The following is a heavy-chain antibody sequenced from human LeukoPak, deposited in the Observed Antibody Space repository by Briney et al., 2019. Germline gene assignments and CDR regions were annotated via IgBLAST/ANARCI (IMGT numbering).Heavy chain of an antibody. J-gene: IGHJ5*02. Sequence: PSETLSLTCTVSGGSISSYYWSWIRQPPGKGLEWIGEINHSGSTNYNPSLKSRVTISVDTSKNQFSLKLSSVTAADTAVYYCARGSQFYSYPNWFDPWGQGTLVTVSS. CDR1: GGSISSYY. CDR2: INHSGST. V-gene: IGHV4-34*01. D-gene: IGHD5-18*01. CDR3: ARGSQFYSYPNWFDP.